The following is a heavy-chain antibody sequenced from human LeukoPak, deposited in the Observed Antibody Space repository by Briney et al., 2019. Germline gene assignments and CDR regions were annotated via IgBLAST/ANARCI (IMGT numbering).Heavy chain of an antibody. J-gene: IGHJ5*02. CDR3: ARDASMVKGNWFDP. D-gene: IGHD4-23*01. Sequence: GGSLRLSCAASGFTFSSYAMSWVRQAPGQGLEWVAMIWYDGSNENFADSVKGRFTISRDNSKNMLYLETNSLRAEDTAVYYCARDASMVKGNWFDPWGQGTLVTVSS. V-gene: IGHV3-33*08. CDR1: GFTFSSYA. CDR2: IWYDGSNE.